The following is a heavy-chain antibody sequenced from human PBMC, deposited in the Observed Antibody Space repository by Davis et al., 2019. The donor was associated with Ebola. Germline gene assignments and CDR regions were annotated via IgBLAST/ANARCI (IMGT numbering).Heavy chain of an antibody. CDR3: ARYRGYSYGYTADYYYGMDV. J-gene: IGHJ6*02. V-gene: IGHV5-10-1*01. CDR2: IDPSDSYT. CDR1: GYSFTSYW. D-gene: IGHD5-18*01. Sequence: GESLKISCKGSGYSFTSYWISWVRQMPGKGLEWMGRIDPSDSYTDYSPSFQGHVSISADKSISTAYLQWSSLKASDTAMYYCARYRGYSYGYTADYYYGMDVWGQGTTVTVSS.